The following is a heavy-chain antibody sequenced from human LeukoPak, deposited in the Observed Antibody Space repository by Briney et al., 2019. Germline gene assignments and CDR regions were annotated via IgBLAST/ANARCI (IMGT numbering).Heavy chain of an antibody. J-gene: IGHJ1*01. V-gene: IGHV3-23*01. D-gene: IGHD3-10*01. CDR2: ISGSGGST. Sequence: PGGSLRLSCAASGFTFSSYAMSWVRQAPGKGLEWVSAISGSGGSTYYADSVKGRFTISRDNSKNTLYLQMNSLRAEDTAVYYCARDSPLENYYGSGSYYMGYFQHWGQGTLVTVSS. CDR1: GFTFSSYA. CDR3: ARDSPLENYYGSGSYYMGYFQH.